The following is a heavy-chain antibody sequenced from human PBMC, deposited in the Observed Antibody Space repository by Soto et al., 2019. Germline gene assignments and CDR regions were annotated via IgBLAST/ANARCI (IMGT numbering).Heavy chain of an antibody. CDR3: AKRHVDTAMVTGYFDY. CDR1: GYTFSSYA. V-gene: IGHV1-69*13. J-gene: IGHJ4*02. D-gene: IGHD5-18*01. Sequence: SVKVSCKASGYTFSSYAISWVLQAPGQGLEWMGGIIPIFGTANYAQKFQGRVTITADESTSTAYMELSSLRSEDTAVYYCAKRHVDTAMVTGYFDYWGQGTLVTVSS. CDR2: IIPIFGTA.